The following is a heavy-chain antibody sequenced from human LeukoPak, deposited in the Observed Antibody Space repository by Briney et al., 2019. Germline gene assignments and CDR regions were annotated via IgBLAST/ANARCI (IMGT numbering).Heavy chain of an antibody. CDR1: GFTFSSYW. J-gene: IGHJ5*01. D-gene: IGHD1-26*01. CDR3: ARDSGRYPRWFDS. Sequence: PGGSLRLSCAASGFTFSSYWMSWVRQAPGKGLEWVANIKQDGSETYYVDSGKGRFTISRDNAKNSLYLQMNSLRAEDTAVYYCARDSGRYPRWFDSWGQGTLVTVSS. CDR2: IKQDGSET. V-gene: IGHV3-7*01.